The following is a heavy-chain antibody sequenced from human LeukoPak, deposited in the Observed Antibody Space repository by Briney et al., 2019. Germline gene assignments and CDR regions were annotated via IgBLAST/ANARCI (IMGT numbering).Heavy chain of an antibody. Sequence: ASVKVSCKVSGYTLTELSMHWVRQAPGKGLEWMGGSDPEDGETIYAQKFQGRVTMTEDTSTDTAYMELSSLRSEDTAVYYCATVDAYCGGDCYSNYWGQGTLVTVSS. V-gene: IGHV1-24*01. CDR1: GYTLTELS. CDR2: SDPEDGET. CDR3: ATVDAYCGGDCYSNY. J-gene: IGHJ4*02. D-gene: IGHD2-21*02.